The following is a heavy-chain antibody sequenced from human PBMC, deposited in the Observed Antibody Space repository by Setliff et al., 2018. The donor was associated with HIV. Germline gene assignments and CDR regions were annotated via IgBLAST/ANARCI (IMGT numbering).Heavy chain of an antibody. J-gene: IGHJ3*02. CDR3: ARVDSSRGLHAFDI. D-gene: IGHD6-13*01. Sequence: TLSLTCAVYGGSISSGSHYWSLIRQPAGKGLEWIGHIYNSGSTNSNPSLKSRVTISIDTSKNQFSLKLSSVTAADTAVYYCARVDSSRGLHAFDIWGQGTMVTVSS. CDR1: GGSISSGSHY. V-gene: IGHV4-61*09. CDR2: IYNSGST.